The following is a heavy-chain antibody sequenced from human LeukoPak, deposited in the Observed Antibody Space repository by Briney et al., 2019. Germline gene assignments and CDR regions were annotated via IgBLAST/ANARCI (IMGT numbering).Heavy chain of an antibody. V-gene: IGHV3-21*01. Sequence: GGSLRLSCAASGFTFSSYSMNWVRQAPGKGLEWASFISSSRSYIYYADSVKGRFTISGDNAKNSLYLQMNSLRAEDTAVYYCARFIAAPYYFDYWGRGTLVTVSS. CDR2: ISSSRSYI. J-gene: IGHJ4*02. D-gene: IGHD6-13*01. CDR1: GFTFSSYS. CDR3: ARFIAAPYYFDY.